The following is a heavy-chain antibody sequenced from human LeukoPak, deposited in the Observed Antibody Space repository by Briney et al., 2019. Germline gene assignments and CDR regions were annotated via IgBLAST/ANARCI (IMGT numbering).Heavy chain of an antibody. J-gene: IGHJ5*02. CDR2: VYSSGST. CDR1: GDSISSGTYY. V-gene: IGHV4-61*02. D-gene: IGHD6-6*01. Sequence: SQTLSLTCTVSGDSISSGTYYWSWIRQPAGKGLEWIGRVYSSGSTNYNPPLKSRVTISIDTSKNQFSLKLSSVTAADTAAYYCARGVGSSSSNWFDPWGQGTLVTVSS. CDR3: ARGVGSSSSNWFDP.